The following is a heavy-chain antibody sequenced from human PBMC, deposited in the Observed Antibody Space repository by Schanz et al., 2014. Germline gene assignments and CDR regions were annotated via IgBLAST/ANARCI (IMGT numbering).Heavy chain of an antibody. V-gene: IGHV1-46*01. J-gene: IGHJ5*02. CDR1: GYTFTSYS. D-gene: IGHD5-12*01. Sequence: QVQLVQSGAEVKKPGASVKVSCKASGYTFTSYSMHWVRQAPGQGLEWMGIINLSGGSTNNAQKFQSRVTITADKPTSTAYRELSRLKSEGATVYYCARGPLGTSAWGKGTLVTVSS. CDR2: INLSGGST. CDR3: ARGPLGTSA.